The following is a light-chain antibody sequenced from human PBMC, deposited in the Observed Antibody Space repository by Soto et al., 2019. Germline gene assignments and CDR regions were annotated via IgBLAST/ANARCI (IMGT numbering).Light chain of an antibody. CDR1: QSVSSN. CDR2: GAS. J-gene: IGKJ1*01. CDR3: QQYNNWPRT. V-gene: IGKV3-15*01. Sequence: EIVMTQSPATLSVSPGERATLSCRASQSVSSNLAWYQQKPGHAPRLLIYGASTRATGIPARFSGSGSGTEFTLTISSLQSEDFAVYYCQQYNNWPRTFGQGTKVEFK.